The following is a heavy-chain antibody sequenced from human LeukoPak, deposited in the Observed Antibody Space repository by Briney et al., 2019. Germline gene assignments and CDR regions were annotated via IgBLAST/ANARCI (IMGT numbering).Heavy chain of an antibody. Sequence: PGGSLRLSCAASGFTFSSYSTNWVRQAPGKGLEWVSSISSSSSYIYYADSVKGRFTISRDNAKNSLYLQMNSLRAEDTAVYYCAKDGYSSGWYGAFDYWGQGTLVTVSS. CDR1: GFTFSSYS. V-gene: IGHV3-21*04. J-gene: IGHJ4*02. D-gene: IGHD6-19*01. CDR2: ISSSSSYI. CDR3: AKDGYSSGWYGAFDY.